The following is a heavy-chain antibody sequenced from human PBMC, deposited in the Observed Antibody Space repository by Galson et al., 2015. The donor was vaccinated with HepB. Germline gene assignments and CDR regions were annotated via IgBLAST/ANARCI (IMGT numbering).Heavy chain of an antibody. V-gene: IGHV3-33*01. CDR3: AREAAIAAPAAFDN. CDR2: IWSDGTKQ. J-gene: IGHJ4*02. Sequence: SLRLSCAASGFIFGRHGMHWVRQAPGKGLEWVALIWSDGTKQLYGDSVKGRFTISRDNSKTTLYLQMNNLRADDTAVYYCAREAAIAAPAAFDNWGQGALVTVSS. CDR1: GFIFGRHG. D-gene: IGHD6-13*01.